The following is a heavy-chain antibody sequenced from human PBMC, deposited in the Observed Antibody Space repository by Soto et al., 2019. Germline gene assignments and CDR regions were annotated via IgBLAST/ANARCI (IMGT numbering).Heavy chain of an antibody. Sequence: GGSQRDYCSASGVAFIESAMSWIRQAPSRGLEWVRALPGCGGSIHDAGSVRGRLILSRDNSKNTLYLQLDWLRAGDTAVYFCAKGVMYSTKGLDVWGQGSTVTVAS. CDR1: GVAFIESA. CDR2: LPGCGGSI. J-gene: IGHJ6*02. CDR3: AKGVMYSTKGLDV. V-gene: IGHV3-23*01. D-gene: IGHD3-16*01.